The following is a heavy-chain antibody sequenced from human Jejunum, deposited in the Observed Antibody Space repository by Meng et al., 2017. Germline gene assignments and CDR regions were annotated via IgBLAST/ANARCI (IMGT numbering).Heavy chain of an antibody. D-gene: IGHD3-16*02. CDR2: IHHSGST. V-gene: IGHV4-4*02. J-gene: IGHJ4*02. CDR3: AREWSGSFRHFDY. CDR1: GGSIRMSDW. Sequence: PALLCPSRPLSLTCGVSGGSIRMSDWLRWVRKPPGKGLEWIGEIHHSGSTNYNPSLKSRVTISVDKSKNQFSLKLSSVTAADTAVYYCAREWSGSFRHFDYWGQGTLVTVSS.